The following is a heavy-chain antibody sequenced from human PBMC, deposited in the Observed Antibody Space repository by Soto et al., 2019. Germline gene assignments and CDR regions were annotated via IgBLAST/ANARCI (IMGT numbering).Heavy chain of an antibody. CDR1: GFTFSSYG. D-gene: IGHD3-10*01. V-gene: IGHV3-30*18. J-gene: IGHJ2*01. CDR2: ISYDGSNK. Sequence: GGSLRLSCAASGFTFSSYGMHWVRQAPGKGLEWVAVISYDGSNKYYADSVKGRFTISRDNSKNTLYLQMNSLRAEDTAVYYCAKDHEDLRGYWYFDLWGRGTLVTVSS. CDR3: AKDHEDLRGYWYFDL.